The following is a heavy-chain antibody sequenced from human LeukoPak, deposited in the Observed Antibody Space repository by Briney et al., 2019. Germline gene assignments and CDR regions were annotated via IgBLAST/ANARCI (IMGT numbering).Heavy chain of an antibody. CDR3: ARHAKAYGSSCDY. Sequence: GESLKISCKGSGYSFSTYWIGWVRQMPGKGLEWMGVIYTGDSDTRYSPSFQGHVTISADKSFSTAYLQWTSLKASDTAMYYCARHAKAYGSSCDYWGQGTLVTVSS. D-gene: IGHD6-13*01. CDR2: IYTGDSDT. V-gene: IGHV5-51*01. J-gene: IGHJ4*02. CDR1: GYSFSTYW.